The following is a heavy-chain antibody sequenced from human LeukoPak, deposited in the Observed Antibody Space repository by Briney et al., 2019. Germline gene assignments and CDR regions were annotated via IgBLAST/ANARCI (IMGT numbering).Heavy chain of an antibody. D-gene: IGHD3-22*01. CDR3: ARSYDSSGYYLDY. Sequence: PSETLSLTCAVSGYSISSGYYWGWIRQPPGKGLEWIGSIYYSGSTYYNPSLKSRVTISVDTSKNQFSLKLSSVTAADTAVYYCARSYDSSGYYLDYWGQGTLVTVSS. V-gene: IGHV4-38-2*01. CDR2: IYYSGST. J-gene: IGHJ4*02. CDR1: GYSISSGYY.